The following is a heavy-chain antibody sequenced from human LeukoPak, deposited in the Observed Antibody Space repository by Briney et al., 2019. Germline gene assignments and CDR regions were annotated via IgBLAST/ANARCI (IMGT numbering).Heavy chain of an antibody. D-gene: IGHD6-13*01. Sequence: ASVKVSCKASGGTFSSYAISWVRQAPGQGLEWMGRIIPILGIANYAQKFQGRVTITADKSTSTAYMELSSLRSEDTAVYYCARDAGGSRGAFDIWGQGTMVTVSS. J-gene: IGHJ3*02. CDR3: ARDAGGSRGAFDI. CDR1: GGTFSSYA. V-gene: IGHV1-69*04. CDR2: IIPILGIA.